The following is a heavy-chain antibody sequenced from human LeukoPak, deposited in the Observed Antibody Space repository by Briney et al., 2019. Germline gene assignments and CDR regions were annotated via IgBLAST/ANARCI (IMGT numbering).Heavy chain of an antibody. V-gene: IGHV4-39*07. CDR3: ARRLYCSGGSCSAALYYYYYYMDV. CDR1: GGSISSSSYY. Sequence: SETLSLTCTVSGGSISSSSYYWGWIRQPPGKGLEWIGSIYYSGSTYYNPSLKSRVTISVDTSKNQFSLKLSSVTAADTAVYYCARRLYCSGGSCSAALYYYYYYMDVWGKGTTVTVSS. CDR2: IYYSGST. D-gene: IGHD2-15*01. J-gene: IGHJ6*03.